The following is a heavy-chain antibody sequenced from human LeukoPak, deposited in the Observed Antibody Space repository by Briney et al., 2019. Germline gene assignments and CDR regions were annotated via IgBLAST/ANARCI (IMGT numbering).Heavy chain of an antibody. CDR1: GGTFSSYA. D-gene: IGHD5-18*01. Sequence: GSSVKVSCKASGGTFSSYAISWVRQAPGQGLEWMGGIIPIFGTANYAQKFQGRVTITADKSTSTAYVELSSLRSEDTAVYYCAREPEGIQLWYYFDYWGQGTLVTVSS. CDR3: AREPEGIQLWYYFDY. J-gene: IGHJ4*02. CDR2: IIPIFGTA. V-gene: IGHV1-69*06.